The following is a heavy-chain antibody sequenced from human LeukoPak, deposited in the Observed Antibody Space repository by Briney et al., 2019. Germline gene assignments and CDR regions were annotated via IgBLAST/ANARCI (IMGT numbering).Heavy chain of an antibody. Sequence: GRSRRLSCAASGFTFSSYAMHWVRQAPGKGLEWVAVISYDGSNKYYADSVKGRFTISRDNSKNTLYLQVNSLRAEDTAVYYCARDHTPYSYGYSIDYWGQGTLVTVSS. D-gene: IGHD5-18*01. CDR3: ARDHTPYSYGYSIDY. J-gene: IGHJ4*02. V-gene: IGHV3-30-3*01. CDR2: ISYDGSNK. CDR1: GFTFSSYA.